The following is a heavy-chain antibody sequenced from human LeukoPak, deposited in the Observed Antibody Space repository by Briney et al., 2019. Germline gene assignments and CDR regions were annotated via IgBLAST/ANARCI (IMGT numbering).Heavy chain of an antibody. J-gene: IGHJ4*02. CDR3: ARGQRFFDY. CDR1: GYTFSGYY. Sequence: ASVKVSCKASGYTFSGYYMHWARQAPGQGLEWMGWINPNSGATNYAQKFQGRVTMTRDTSISTAYMELSSLRSDDTAVYYCARGQRFFDYWGQGTLVTVSS. CDR2: INPNSGAT. D-gene: IGHD1-1*01. V-gene: IGHV1-2*02.